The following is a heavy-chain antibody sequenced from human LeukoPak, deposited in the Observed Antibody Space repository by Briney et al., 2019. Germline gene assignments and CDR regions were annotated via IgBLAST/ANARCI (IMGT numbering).Heavy chain of an antibody. CDR3: ARDMPYSSGWETYYYYGMDV. CDR2: IYYSGST. V-gene: IGHV4-31*03. CDR1: GGSISSGGYY. D-gene: IGHD6-19*01. J-gene: IGHJ6*02. Sequence: PSQTLSLTCTVSGGSISSGGYYWSWIRQHPGKGLEWIGYIYYSGSTYYNPSLKSRVTISVDTSKNQFSLKLSSVTAADTAVYYCARDMPYSSGWETYYYYGMDVWGQGTTVTVSS.